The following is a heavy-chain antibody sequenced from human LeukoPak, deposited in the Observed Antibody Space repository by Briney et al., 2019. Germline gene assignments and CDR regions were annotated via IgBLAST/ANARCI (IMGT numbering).Heavy chain of an antibody. CDR1: GFTFSHYG. CDR3: AKDAQRGFDYSNSLQN. V-gene: IGHV3-33*06. Sequence: GSLRLSCAASGFTFSHYGMHWVRQTPGAGLEWVAVIWSDGSDKYYAKSVKGRFTISRDNSKNSLFLQMNSLRAEDTAVYYCAKDAQRGFDYSNSLQNWGQGILVTVSS. J-gene: IGHJ1*01. CDR2: IWSDGSDK. D-gene: IGHD4-11*01.